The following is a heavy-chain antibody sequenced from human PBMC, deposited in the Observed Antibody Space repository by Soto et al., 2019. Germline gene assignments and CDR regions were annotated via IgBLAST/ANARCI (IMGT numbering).Heavy chain of an antibody. CDR1: GFTFDDYA. D-gene: IGHD4-17*01. Sequence: PGGSLRLSCAASGFTFDDYAMHWVRQAPGKGLEWVSGISWNSGSIGYADSVKGRFTISRDNAKNSLYLQMNSLRAEDTALYYCVKGVGGDYPYSSYMDAGGKETAVTVSS. V-gene: IGHV3-9*01. CDR3: VKGVGGDYPYSSYMDA. J-gene: IGHJ6*03. CDR2: ISWNSGSI.